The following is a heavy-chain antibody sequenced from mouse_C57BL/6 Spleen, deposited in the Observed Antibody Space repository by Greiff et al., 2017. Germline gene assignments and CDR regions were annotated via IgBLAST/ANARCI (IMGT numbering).Heavy chain of an antibody. CDR1: GYTFTSYW. CDR2: IDPSGSYT. Sequence: QVQLQQPGAELVKPGASVKLSCKASGYTFTSYWMQWVKQRPGQGLEWIGEIDPSGSYTNYNQKFKGKATLTVDTSSSTAYMQLSSLTSEDSAVYYCARSGSNYEGNYWGQGTTLTVSS. D-gene: IGHD2-5*01. V-gene: IGHV1-50*01. CDR3: ARSGSNYEGNY. J-gene: IGHJ2*01.